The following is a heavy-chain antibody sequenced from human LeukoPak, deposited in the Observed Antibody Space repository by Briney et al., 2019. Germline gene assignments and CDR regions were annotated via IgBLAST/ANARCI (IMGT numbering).Heavy chain of an antibody. J-gene: IGHJ3*02. Sequence: TGGSLRLSCAASGFTFSSYGMSWVRQAPGKGLEWVANIKQDGGEKYYVDSVKGRFTISRDNAKNSLYLQIHSLSAEDTAVSYCATDGYDRSDYYYGDAFDIWGQGTMVTVSS. D-gene: IGHD3-22*01. V-gene: IGHV3-7*01. CDR3: ATDGYDRSDYYYGDAFDI. CDR1: GFTFSSYG. CDR2: IKQDGGEK.